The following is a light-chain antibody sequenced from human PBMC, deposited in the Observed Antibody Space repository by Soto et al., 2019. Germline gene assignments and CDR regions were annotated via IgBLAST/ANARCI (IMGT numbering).Light chain of an antibody. CDR2: SNN. V-gene: IGLV1-44*01. Sequence: QSVLTQPPSASGTPGQRVTISCSGSSSNIGSNTVNWYQQLPGTAPKLLIYSNNQRPSGVPDRFSGSKSGTSASLAISELQSEDEADYNCAAWDDSLNGYVFGTGTKLTVL. J-gene: IGLJ1*01. CDR3: AAWDDSLNGYV. CDR1: SSNIGSNT.